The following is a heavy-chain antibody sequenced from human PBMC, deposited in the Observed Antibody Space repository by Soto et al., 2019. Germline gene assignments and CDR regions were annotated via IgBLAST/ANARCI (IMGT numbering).Heavy chain of an antibody. J-gene: IGHJ5*02. CDR3: VKNSGWFKT. Sequence: EFQVLESGGGWVQPGGSLRLSCAASGFSFSSTDMSWVRQAPGKGLEWVSTILDTGTTVFYADSVKGRFTVSRDNSHTTLSVQMNNLRADDTAVYYCVKNSGWFKTWGQGTLVAVSS. D-gene: IGHD3-10*01. CDR2: ILDTGTTV. CDR1: GFSFSSTD. V-gene: IGHV3-23*01.